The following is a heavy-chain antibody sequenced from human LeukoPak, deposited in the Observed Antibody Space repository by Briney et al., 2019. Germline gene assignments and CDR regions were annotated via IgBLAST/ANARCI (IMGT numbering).Heavy chain of an antibody. Sequence: SETLSLTCTVSGYSISSGYYWGWIRQPPGKGLEWIGRIYTSGSTNYNPSLKSRVTMSVDTSKNQFSLKLSSVTAADTAVYYCASGFDYWGQGTLVTVSS. J-gene: IGHJ4*02. CDR3: ASGFDY. CDR1: GYSISSGYY. CDR2: IYTSGST. V-gene: IGHV4-38-2*02.